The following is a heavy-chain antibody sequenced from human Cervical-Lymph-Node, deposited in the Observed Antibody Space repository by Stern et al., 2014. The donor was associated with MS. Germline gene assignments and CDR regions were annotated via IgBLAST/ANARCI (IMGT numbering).Heavy chain of an antibody. CDR3: ARGDVVGAIGHFDY. CDR1: GFTFSNHG. J-gene: IGHJ4*02. CDR2: IWYDGTYR. D-gene: IGHD1-26*01. Sequence: VQLVESGGGVVQPGRSLRLSCAASGFTFSNHGMHWVRQAPGKGLGWGAIIWYDGTYRFYADSVKGRFTISRDNSKNTLYLQMNSLRVEDTALYYCARGDVVGAIGHFDYWGQGTLVTVSS. V-gene: IGHV3-33*01.